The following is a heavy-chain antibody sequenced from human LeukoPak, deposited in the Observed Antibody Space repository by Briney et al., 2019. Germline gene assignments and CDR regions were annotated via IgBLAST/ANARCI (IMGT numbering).Heavy chain of an antibody. CDR2: ISSSSSYI. J-gene: IGHJ5*02. V-gene: IGHV3-21*04. CDR1: GFTFSSYS. Sequence: GGSLRLSCAASGFTFSSYSMNWVRQAPGKGLEWVSSISSSSSYIYYADSVKGRFTTSRDNAKNSLYLQMNSLRVEDTAVYYCARGLRYWFDPWGQGTLVTVSS. CDR3: ARGLRYWFDP.